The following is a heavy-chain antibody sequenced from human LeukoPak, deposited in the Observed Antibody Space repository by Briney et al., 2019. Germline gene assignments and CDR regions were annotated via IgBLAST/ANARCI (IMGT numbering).Heavy chain of an antibody. J-gene: IGHJ3*02. V-gene: IGHV4-59*08. CDR3: ARHEPGWRGAFDI. CDR2: IHYTGNT. CDR1: RASISSHY. D-gene: IGHD1-14*01. Sequence: SETLSLTCSVSRASISSHYWSWIRQPPGKGLEWIAYIHYTGNTDSNPSLKSRVTISIDTSRRHFSLQLTSVTAADTAVYYCARHEPGWRGAFDIWGQGTMVTVSS.